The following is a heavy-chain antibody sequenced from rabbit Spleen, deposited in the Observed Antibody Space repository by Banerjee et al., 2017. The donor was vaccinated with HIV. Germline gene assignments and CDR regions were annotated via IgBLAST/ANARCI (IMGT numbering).Heavy chain of an antibody. V-gene: IGHV1S40*01. J-gene: IGHJ6*01. CDR2: IDVSIIGGA. CDR1: GFSFSYSDY. D-gene: IGHD2-1*01. Sequence: QSLEESGGDLVKPGASLTLTCTASGFSFSYSDYMCWVRQAPGKGLEWIGCIDVSIIGGAYYASWAKGRFTISETSSTTVSLQLNSLTAADTATYFCARSTYGYDDYGDLYYAAMDLWGQGTLVTVS. CDR3: ARSTYGYDDYGDLYYAAMDL.